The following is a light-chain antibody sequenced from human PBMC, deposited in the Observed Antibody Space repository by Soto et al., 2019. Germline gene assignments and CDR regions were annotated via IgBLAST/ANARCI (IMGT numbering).Light chain of an antibody. V-gene: IGLV2-8*01. CDR1: SNDVGGYNY. CDR3: CSYVGSNNYV. Sequence: QSVLTQPPSASGSPGQSVAISCTGTSNDVGGYNYVSWYQQYPGKAPKLIMYEVTKRPSGVPDRFSGSKSGNTASLTVSGLQAEDEADYYCCSYVGSNNYVFGTGTKVTVL. J-gene: IGLJ1*01. CDR2: EVT.